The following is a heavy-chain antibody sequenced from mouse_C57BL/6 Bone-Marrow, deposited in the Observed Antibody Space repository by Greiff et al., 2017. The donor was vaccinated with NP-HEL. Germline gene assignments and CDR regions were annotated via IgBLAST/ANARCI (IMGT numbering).Heavy chain of an antibody. CDR1: GYTFTSYW. CDR3: ASGTMDY. Sequence: VQLQQPGAELVKPGASVKMSCKASGYTFTSYWITWVKQRPGQGLEWIGDIYPGSGSTNYNEKFKSKATLTADTSSSTAYMQLSSLTSEDSAVYYCASGTMDYWGQGTSVTVSS. J-gene: IGHJ4*01. CDR2: IYPGSGST. V-gene: IGHV1-55*01.